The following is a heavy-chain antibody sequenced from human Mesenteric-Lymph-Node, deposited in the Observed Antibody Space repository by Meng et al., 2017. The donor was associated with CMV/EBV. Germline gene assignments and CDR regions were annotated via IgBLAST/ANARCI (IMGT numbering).Heavy chain of an antibody. CDR3: AKALSIVVVTTGDY. J-gene: IGHJ4*02. CDR2: IRYDGSNK. D-gene: IGHD3-22*01. V-gene: IGHV3-30*02. CDR1: GFTFSSYG. Sequence: GESLKISCAASGFTFSSYGMHWVRQAPGKGLEWVAFIRYDGSNKYYADSVKGRFTISRDNSKNTLYLQMNSLRAEDTAVYYCAKALSIVVVTTGDYWGQGTLVTVSS.